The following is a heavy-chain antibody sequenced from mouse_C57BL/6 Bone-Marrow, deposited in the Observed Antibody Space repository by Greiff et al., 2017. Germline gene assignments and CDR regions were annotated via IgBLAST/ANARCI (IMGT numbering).Heavy chain of an antibody. CDR3: ARFLLWDYYAMDY. Sequence: EVQRVESGGGLVKPGGSLKLSCAASGFTFSDYGMHWVRQAPEKGLEWVAYISSGSSTIYYADTVKGRFTISRDNAKNTLFLQMTSLRSEATAMYYCARFLLWDYYAMDYWGQGTSVTVSS. D-gene: IGHD2-1*01. CDR2: ISSGSSTI. V-gene: IGHV5-17*01. CDR1: GFTFSDYG. J-gene: IGHJ4*01.